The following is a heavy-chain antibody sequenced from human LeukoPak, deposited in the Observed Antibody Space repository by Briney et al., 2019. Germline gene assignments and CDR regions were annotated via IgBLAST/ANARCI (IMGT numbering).Heavy chain of an antibody. CDR1: GYTFTSYY. CDR2: INPSGGST. Sequence: ASVKVSCKASGYTFTSYYMHWVRQAPGQGLEWMGIINPSGGSTSYAQKFQGRVTMTRDMSTSTVYMELSSLRSDDTAVYYCAREYYGSGSYYTSDYWGQGTLVTVSS. J-gene: IGHJ4*02. V-gene: IGHV1-46*01. CDR3: AREYYGSGSYYTSDY. D-gene: IGHD3-10*01.